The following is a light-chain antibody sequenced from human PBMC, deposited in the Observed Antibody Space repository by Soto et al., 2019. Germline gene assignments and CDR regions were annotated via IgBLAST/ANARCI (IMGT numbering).Light chain of an antibody. CDR2: GAS. CDR1: QSVSSN. Sequence: EIVMTQSPATLSVSPGESVILSCRASQSVSSNLAWYQQRPGQAPRLLISGASTRSTGIPARFSGSGSGTEFSLTISSLKSEDFADYYCQQYKIWPPMYPFGEGTKLDIK. V-gene: IGKV3-15*01. J-gene: IGKJ2*01. CDR3: QQYKIWPPMYP.